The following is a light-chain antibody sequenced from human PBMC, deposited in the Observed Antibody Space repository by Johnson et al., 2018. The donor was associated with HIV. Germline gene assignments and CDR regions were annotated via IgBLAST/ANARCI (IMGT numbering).Light chain of an antibody. Sequence: QSVLTQPPSVSAAPGQKVTISCSGSSSNIGNNYVSWYQQLPGTAPKLLIYENNKRPSGIPDRFSGSKSGTSATLAITRLQTGDEADYYCGTWDSSLSAYVFGIGTKVTVL. CDR1: SSNIGNNY. CDR3: GTWDSSLSAYV. J-gene: IGLJ1*01. V-gene: IGLV1-51*02. CDR2: ENN.